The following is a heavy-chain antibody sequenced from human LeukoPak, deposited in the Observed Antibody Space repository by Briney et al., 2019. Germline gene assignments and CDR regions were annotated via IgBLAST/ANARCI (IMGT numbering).Heavy chain of an antibody. CDR2: INPNSGGT. CDR3: AREGQAWLLLYYFDY. CDR1: GYTFTGYY. D-gene: IGHD3-22*01. V-gene: IGHV1-2*02. Sequence: VASVKVSCKASGYTFTGYYMHWVRQAPGQGLEWMGWINPNSGGTNYAQKFQGRVTMTRDTSISTAYMELSRLRSDDTAVYYCAREGQAWLLLYYFDYWGQGTLVTVSS. J-gene: IGHJ4*02.